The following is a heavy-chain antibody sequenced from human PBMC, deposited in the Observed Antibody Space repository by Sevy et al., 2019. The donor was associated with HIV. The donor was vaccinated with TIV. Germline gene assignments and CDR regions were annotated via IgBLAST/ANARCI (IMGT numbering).Heavy chain of an antibody. CDR3: ARDRSGSYHVSDNWFDP. J-gene: IGHJ5*02. V-gene: IGHV3-74*01. Sequence: GGCLRLSCAASGFTFSSYWMHCVRQVPGKGLVWVSRIKSDGSSTSYADSVKGRFTISRDNAKNTLYLQMNSLRAEDTAVYYCARDRSGSYHVSDNWFDPWGQGTLVTVSS. CDR1: GFTFSSYW. D-gene: IGHD1-26*01. CDR2: IKSDGSST.